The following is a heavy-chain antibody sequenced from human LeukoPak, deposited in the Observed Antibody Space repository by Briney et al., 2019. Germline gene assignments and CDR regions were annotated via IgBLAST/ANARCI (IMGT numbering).Heavy chain of an antibody. J-gene: IGHJ6*03. D-gene: IGHD3-3*01. CDR2: ISSTSSTV. Sequence: QPGGSLRLSCAVSGFTFSSYSMTWVRQAPGKGLEWVSYISSTSSTVYYADSVKGRFTISRDNARNSLSLQMISLRAEDTAVYYCARGFGVAYYYYSMDVWGKGTTVTISS. CDR1: GFTFSSYS. CDR3: ARGFGVAYYYYSMDV. V-gene: IGHV3-48*04.